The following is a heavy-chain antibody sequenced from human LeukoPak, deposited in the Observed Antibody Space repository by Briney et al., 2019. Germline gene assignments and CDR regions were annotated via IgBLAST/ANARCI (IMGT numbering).Heavy chain of an antibody. CDR3: ATEGVTSFDY. CDR1: GYNFTSFD. J-gene: IGHJ4*02. V-gene: IGHV1-8*01. D-gene: IGHD4-17*01. Sequence: ASVKVSCKASGYNFTSFDINWVRQAPGQGLEWMGWLNPNSGYTGYAQKFQGRLTMTSDTSISTAYMELSSLRLDGTAVYYCATEGVTSFDYWGRGTLVTVSS. CDR2: LNPNSGYT.